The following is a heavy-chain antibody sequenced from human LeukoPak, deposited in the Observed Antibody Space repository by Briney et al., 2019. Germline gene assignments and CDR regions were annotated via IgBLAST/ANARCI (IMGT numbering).Heavy chain of an antibody. CDR3: AKFDYYDSSGYYNKVLDAFDI. Sequence: GGSLRLSCAASGVTLSPYGMHWVRQAPGKGLEWVAVISYEGGTQHYADSVKGRFIISRDNPRNTLYLQMNSLRAEDTAVYYCAKFDYYDSSGYYNKVLDAFDIWGQGTMVTVSS. V-gene: IGHV3-30*18. CDR1: GVTLSPYG. J-gene: IGHJ3*02. CDR2: ISYEGGTQ. D-gene: IGHD3-22*01.